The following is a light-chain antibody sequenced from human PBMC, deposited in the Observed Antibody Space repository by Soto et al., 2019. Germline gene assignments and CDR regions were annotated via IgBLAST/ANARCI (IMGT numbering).Light chain of an antibody. CDR1: SSDVGGYNY. Sequence: QSVLTQPASASGSPGQSITISCTGTSSDVGGYNYVSWYQQHPGKAPKLMIYEVSKRPSGVPDRFSGSKSGNTAFLTVSGLQAEDEADYYCCSYAGNDNFYFFGPGPRSPS. V-gene: IGLV2-8*01. CDR2: EVS. CDR3: CSYAGNDNFYF. J-gene: IGLJ1*01.